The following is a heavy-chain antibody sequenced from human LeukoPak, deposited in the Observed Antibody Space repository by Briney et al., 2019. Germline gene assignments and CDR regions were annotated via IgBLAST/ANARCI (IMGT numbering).Heavy chain of an antibody. Sequence: SETLSLTCTVSGGSISSYYWSWIRQPAGKGLEWIGRIYTSGSTNYNPSLKSRVTMSVDTSKNQFSLKLSPVTAADTAVYYCARVDCSGGSCYSVSLWGQGALVTVSS. V-gene: IGHV4-4*07. CDR2: IYTSGST. D-gene: IGHD2-15*01. J-gene: IGHJ4*02. CDR3: ARVDCSGGSCYSVSL. CDR1: GGSISSYY.